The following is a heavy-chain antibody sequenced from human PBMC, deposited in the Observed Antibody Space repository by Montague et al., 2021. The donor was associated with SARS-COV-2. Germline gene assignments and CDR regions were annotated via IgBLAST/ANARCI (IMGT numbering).Heavy chain of an antibody. V-gene: IGHV4-39*02. CDR2: IYNTGNT. CDR3: ARLKRYDDSSGSPSAFDF. D-gene: IGHD3-22*01. J-gene: IGHJ4*02. Sequence: SETLSLTCTVSGGSMTNNSDYWAWIRQPPGKGMEWIGSIYNTGNTYYNPSLKSRVTISVVTSKNHFTLKLSSVTAADTAVYYCARLKRYDDSSGSPSAFDFWGQGTMVTVSS. CDR1: GGSMTNNSDY.